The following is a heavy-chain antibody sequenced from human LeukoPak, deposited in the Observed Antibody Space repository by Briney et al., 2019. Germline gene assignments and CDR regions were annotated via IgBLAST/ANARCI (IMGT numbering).Heavy chain of an antibody. CDR1: GGTFSSYA. V-gene: IGHV1-18*01. CDR3: ARVTGSSGWYPLGRYYYYGMDV. D-gene: IGHD6-19*01. CDR2: ISAYNGNT. J-gene: IGHJ6*02. Sequence: ASVKVSCKASGGTFSSYAISWVRQAPGQGLEWMGWISAYNGNTNYAQKLQGRVTMTTDTSTSTAYMELRSLRSDDTAVYYCARVTGSSGWYPLGRYYYYGMDVWGQGTTVTASS.